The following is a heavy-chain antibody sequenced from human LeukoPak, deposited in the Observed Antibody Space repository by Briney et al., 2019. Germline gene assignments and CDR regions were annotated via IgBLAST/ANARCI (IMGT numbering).Heavy chain of an antibody. Sequence: GGSLRLSCAASGFTFDDYGMSWVRQAPGQGLEWVSGINWNGGSTGYADSVKGRFTISRDNSKNTLYLQMNSLRAEDTAVYYCAKDGSTVYYYYMDVWGKGTTVTVSS. CDR2: INWNGGST. CDR3: AKDGSTVYYYYMDV. D-gene: IGHD4-17*01. J-gene: IGHJ6*03. CDR1: GFTFDDYG. V-gene: IGHV3-20*04.